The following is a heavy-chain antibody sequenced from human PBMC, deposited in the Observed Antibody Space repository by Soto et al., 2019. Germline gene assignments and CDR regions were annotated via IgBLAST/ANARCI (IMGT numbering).Heavy chain of an antibody. J-gene: IGHJ3*02. V-gene: IGHV1-3*01. CDR2: INAGNGNT. D-gene: IGHD4-17*01. Sequence: ASVKVSCKASGYTFTSYAMHWVRQAPGQRLEWMGWINAGNGNTKYSQKFQGRVTITRDTSASTAYMELSSLRSEDTAVYYCARGRRRTDYGDYRGAFDIWGQGTMVTVSS. CDR1: GYTFTSYA. CDR3: ARGRRRTDYGDYRGAFDI.